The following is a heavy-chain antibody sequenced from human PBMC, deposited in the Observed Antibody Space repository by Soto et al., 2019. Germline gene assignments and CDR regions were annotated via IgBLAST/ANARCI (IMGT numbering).Heavy chain of an antibody. CDR2: ISSGSRTI. Sequence: EVQLVESGGGLVQPGGSLRLSCAASGFTFSSYSMNWVRQAPGKGLEYVSYISSGSRTIYYADSVKGRFTISRDDAKNSLYLQMDSMRAEDTAVYYCARTSCSGSSCSSLDYYYGMDVWGQGTTVTVSS. CDR3: ARTSCSGSSCSSLDYYYGMDV. D-gene: IGHD2-15*01. CDR1: GFTFSSYS. V-gene: IGHV3-48*01. J-gene: IGHJ6*02.